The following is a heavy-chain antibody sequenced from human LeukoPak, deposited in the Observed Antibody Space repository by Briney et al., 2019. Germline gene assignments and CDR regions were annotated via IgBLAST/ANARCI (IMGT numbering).Heavy chain of an antibody. Sequence: GGSLRLSCAASGFTFSSYWMSWVRQAPGKGLEWVANIKQDGSEKYYVDSVKGRFTISRDNAKNTLYLQMNSLRAEDTAIYYCVRETGTIGYYMDVWGKGTTVTVSS. CDR2: IKQDGSEK. D-gene: IGHD2-15*01. CDR1: GFTFSSYW. V-gene: IGHV3-7*01. J-gene: IGHJ6*03. CDR3: VRETGTIGYYMDV.